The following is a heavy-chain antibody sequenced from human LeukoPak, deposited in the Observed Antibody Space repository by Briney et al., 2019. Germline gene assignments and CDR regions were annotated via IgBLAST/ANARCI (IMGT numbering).Heavy chain of an antibody. V-gene: IGHV3-21*01. CDR3: ARDGYSGYDYRYYFDY. D-gene: IGHD5-12*01. CDR2: ISSSSSYI. J-gene: IGHJ4*02. CDR1: GFTFSSYS. Sequence: PGGSLRLSCAASGFTFSSYSMNWVRQAPGKGLEWVSSISSSSSYIYYADSVKGRFTISRDNAKNSLYLQMNSLRAEDTAVYYCARDGYSGYDYRYYFDYWGQGTLVTVSS.